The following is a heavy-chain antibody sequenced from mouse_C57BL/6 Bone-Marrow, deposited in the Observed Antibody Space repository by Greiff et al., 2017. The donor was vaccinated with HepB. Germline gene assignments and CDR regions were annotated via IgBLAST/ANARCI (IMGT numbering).Heavy chain of an antibody. Sequence: EASRVDFSRYWMSWVRRAPGKGLEWIGEINPDSSTINYAPSLTDKFIISRDNAKNTLYLQMSKVRSEDTALYYCARSSDYSWFAYWGQGTLVTVAA. J-gene: IGHJ3*01. CDR3: ARSSDYSWFAY. D-gene: IGHD2-4*01. CDR1: RVDFSRYW. V-gene: IGHV4-1*01. CDR2: INPDSSTI.